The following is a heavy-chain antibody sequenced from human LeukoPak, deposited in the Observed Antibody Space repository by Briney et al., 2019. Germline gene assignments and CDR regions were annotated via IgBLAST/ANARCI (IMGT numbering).Heavy chain of an antibody. CDR1: GFTFSSYA. Sequence: GGSLRLSCAASGFTFSSYAMGWVRQAPGKGLEWVSSISGSGGTTYYADSVKGRFTISRDNSKNTLYLQMNCLRAEDTAVYYCTKGSDFGSGSFSNYYFDYWGQGTLVTVSS. J-gene: IGHJ4*02. CDR3: TKGSDFGSGSFSNYYFDY. V-gene: IGHV3-23*01. CDR2: ISGSGGTT. D-gene: IGHD3-10*01.